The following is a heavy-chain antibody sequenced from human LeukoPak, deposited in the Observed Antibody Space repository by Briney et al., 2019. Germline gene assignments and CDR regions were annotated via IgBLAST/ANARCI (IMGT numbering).Heavy chain of an antibody. Sequence: SESLSLTCTVSGGSISDNNWSWIRQPPGNGLEWIGNIYDSGSTNYNPSLKSRVTISVDTSKNQVSLKLSSVTAADTAVYYCARGGYYFAYWGQGTVVTVSS. CDR2: IYDSGST. CDR1: GGSISDNN. V-gene: IGHV4-59*01. J-gene: IGHJ4*02. CDR3: ARGGYYFAY.